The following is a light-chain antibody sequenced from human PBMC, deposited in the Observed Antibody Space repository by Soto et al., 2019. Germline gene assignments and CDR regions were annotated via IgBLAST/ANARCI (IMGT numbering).Light chain of an antibody. J-gene: IGLJ2*01. V-gene: IGLV1-44*01. CDR2: TNT. CDR3: AAWDDSLNSVI. Sequence: QSVLTQPPSASGTPGQSVSISCSGSRSNIGTNPVNWYQQLPGTAPKLLFYTNTQRPSGVPDRFSASKSGTSASLAISGLQSADEADYYCAAWDDSLNSVIFGGGTKLTVL. CDR1: RSNIGTNP.